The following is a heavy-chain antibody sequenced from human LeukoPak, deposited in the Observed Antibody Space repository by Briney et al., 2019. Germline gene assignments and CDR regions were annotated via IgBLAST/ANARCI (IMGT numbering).Heavy chain of an antibody. CDR1: GFTFSSYS. D-gene: IGHD6-13*01. CDR3: ARALRQQLGSFDY. Sequence: GGSLRLSCAASGFTFSSYSMNWVRQAPGKGLEWVSSISSSSSYIYYADSVKGRFTISRDNAKNSLYLQMNSLRAEDTAVYYCARALRQQLGSFDYWGQGTLVTVSS. J-gene: IGHJ4*02. CDR2: ISSSSSYI. V-gene: IGHV3-21*01.